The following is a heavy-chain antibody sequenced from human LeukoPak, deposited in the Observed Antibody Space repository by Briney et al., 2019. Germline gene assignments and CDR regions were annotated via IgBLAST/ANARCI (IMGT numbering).Heavy chain of an antibody. J-gene: IGHJ4*02. CDR3: ATLSSREWVMTY. Sequence: ASVKVSCKASGYTFTGYYMHWVRQAPGKGLEWMGGFDPEDGETIYAQKFQGRVTKTEDTSTDTAYMELSSLRSEDTAVYYCATLSSREWVMTYWGQGTLVTVSS. CDR2: FDPEDGET. CDR1: GYTFTGYY. D-gene: IGHD3-3*01. V-gene: IGHV1-24*01.